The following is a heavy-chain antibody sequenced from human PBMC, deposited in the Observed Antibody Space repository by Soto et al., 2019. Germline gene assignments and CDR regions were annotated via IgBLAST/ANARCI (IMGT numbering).Heavy chain of an antibody. CDR2: INHSGST. V-gene: IGHV4-34*01. CDR3: ASSNPNIVVGY. J-gene: IGHJ4*02. CDR1: GGSFSGYY. Sequence: SETLSLTCAVYGGSFSGYYWSWIRQPPGKGLEWIGEINHSGSTNYNPSLRSRVTISVDTSKNQFSLKLSSVTAADTAVYYCASSNPNIVVGYWGQGTLVTVSS. D-gene: IGHD2-15*01.